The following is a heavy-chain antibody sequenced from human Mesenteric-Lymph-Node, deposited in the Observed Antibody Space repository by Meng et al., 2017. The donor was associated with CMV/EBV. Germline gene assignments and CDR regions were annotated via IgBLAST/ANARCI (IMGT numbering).Heavy chain of an antibody. CDR1: GFTFSSYA. V-gene: IGHV3-23*01. CDR3: AKALATSSSWYEDYFDY. Sequence: LSLTCAASGFTFSSYAMSWVRQAPGKGLEWVSGISNSGYSTYYADSVKGRFTISRDNSKNTLYLQMNSLRADDTAVYYCAKALATSSSWYEDYFDYWGQGTLVTVSS. CDR2: ISNSGYST. D-gene: IGHD6-13*01. J-gene: IGHJ4*02.